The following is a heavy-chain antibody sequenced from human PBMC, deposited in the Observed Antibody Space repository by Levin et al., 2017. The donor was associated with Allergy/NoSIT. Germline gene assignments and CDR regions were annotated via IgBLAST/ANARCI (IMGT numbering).Heavy chain of an antibody. Sequence: SETLSLTCTVSGGSISGHHWSWIRQPPGKGLEWIGNIHYSGTTEYNPSLKSRVTISVDTSKNQFSLKMTSVTAADAAVYYCARDRVIRSSSNYYYGMDVWGQGTTVTVSS. CDR2: IHYSGTT. CDR3: ARDRVIRSSSNYYYGMDV. CDR1: GGSISGHH. J-gene: IGHJ6*02. V-gene: IGHV4-59*11. D-gene: IGHD6-6*01.